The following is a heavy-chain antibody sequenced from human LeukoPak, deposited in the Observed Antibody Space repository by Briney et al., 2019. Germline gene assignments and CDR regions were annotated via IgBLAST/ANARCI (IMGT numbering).Heavy chain of an antibody. CDR3: ARETLRDKAPGAFDI. V-gene: IGHV4-59*12. D-gene: IGHD2-15*01. CDR2: IYYSGST. J-gene: IGHJ3*02. Sequence: SETLSLTCTVSGGSISSYYWTWIRQPPGKGLEWIGYIYYSGSTNYNPSLKSRVTISVDRSKNQFSLKLSSVTAADTAVYYCARETLRDKAPGAFDIWGQGTMVTVSS. CDR1: GGSISSYY.